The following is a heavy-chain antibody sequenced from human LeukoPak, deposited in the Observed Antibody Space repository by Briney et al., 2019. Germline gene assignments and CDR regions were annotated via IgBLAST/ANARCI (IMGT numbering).Heavy chain of an antibody. Sequence: SETLSLTCAVSGGSFSGYYWSWIRQPPGKGLEWIGEINHSGSTNYNPSLKSRVTISVDTSKNQFSLKLSSVTAADTAVYYCARVGITMVRGVIPKGSNWFDPRGQGTLVTVSS. V-gene: IGHV4-34*01. D-gene: IGHD3-10*01. CDR3: ARVGITMVRGVIPKGSNWFDP. J-gene: IGHJ5*02. CDR2: INHSGST. CDR1: GGSFSGYY.